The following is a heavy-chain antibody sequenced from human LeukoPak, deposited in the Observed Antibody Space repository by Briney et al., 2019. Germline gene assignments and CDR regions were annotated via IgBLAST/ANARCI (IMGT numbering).Heavy chain of an antibody. CDR1: GFTFSSYA. Sequence: GGSLRLSCAASGFTFSSYAMSWVRQAQGKGLEWVSGISGSGGSTYYADSVKGRYTVSGDNAKNSLYLQMNSLRAEDTAVYYCARDLGTTPYYYYGMDVWGQGTTVTVSS. J-gene: IGHJ6*02. V-gene: IGHV3-23*01. CDR3: ARDLGTTPYYYYGMDV. D-gene: IGHD4-11*01. CDR2: ISGSGGST.